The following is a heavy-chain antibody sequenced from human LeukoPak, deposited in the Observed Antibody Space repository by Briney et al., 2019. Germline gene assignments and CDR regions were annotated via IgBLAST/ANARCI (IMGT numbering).Heavy chain of an antibody. V-gene: IGHV3-23*01. CDR3: AKVNGYCSGGSCYSSGSYYYYGMDV. J-gene: IGHJ6*04. CDR2: IISSGVIT. CDR1: GFTFSSYA. Sequence: PGGSLRLFCLASGFTFSSYAMRWVRQAPGKGLECDADIISSGVITYYADSVKGRFTISRDNSKNTMYLQMNSLRAEDTALYYCAKVNGYCSGGSCYSSGSYYYYGMDVWGKGTTVTVSS. D-gene: IGHD2-15*01.